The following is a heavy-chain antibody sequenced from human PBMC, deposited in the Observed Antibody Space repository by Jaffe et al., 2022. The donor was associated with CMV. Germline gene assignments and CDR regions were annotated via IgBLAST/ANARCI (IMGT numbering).Heavy chain of an antibody. CDR1: GGSISSSSYY. J-gene: IGHJ6*02. Sequence: QLQLQESGPGLVKPSETLSLTCTVSGGSISSSSYYWGWIRQPPGKGLEWIGSLYSSGSTYYNPSLKSRVTMSVDTSKNQFSLRLSSVTAADTAVYYCASPRKYYDALVAMDVWGQGTTVTVSS. CDR2: LYSSGST. V-gene: IGHV4-39*01. CDR3: ASPRKYYDALVAMDV. D-gene: IGHD3-22*01.